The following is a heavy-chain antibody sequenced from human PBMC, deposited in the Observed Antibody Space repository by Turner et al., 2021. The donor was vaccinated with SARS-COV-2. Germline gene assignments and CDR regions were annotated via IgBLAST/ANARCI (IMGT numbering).Heavy chain of an antibody. Sequence: HLQLQESGPGLVKPSETMSLTCTVAGGSISSSSYSWGWVRQHPGQVLEWIGGIYYSAITYYNPSLKSRLTISVVTSKNQFSMMLSSVTAADTAVYYFARRIDTAMYYYGMDVWGQGTTVTVSS. CDR1: GGSISSSSYS. J-gene: IGHJ6*02. CDR2: IYYSAIT. D-gene: IGHD5-18*01. CDR3: ARRIDTAMYYYGMDV. V-gene: IGHV4-39*01.